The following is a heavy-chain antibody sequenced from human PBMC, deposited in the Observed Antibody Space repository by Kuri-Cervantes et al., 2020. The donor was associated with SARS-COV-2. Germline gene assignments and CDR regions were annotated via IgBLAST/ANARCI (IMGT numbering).Heavy chain of an antibody. CDR1: WFTFSDYY. Sequence: GESLKISCAASWFTFSDYYMSWIRQAPGRGLEWVSYISDGGRAKHYADSVKGRFTVSRDNAKNSLYLQMNSLRTEDTAVYFCAGAGTGWKYPIDYWGQGTLVTVSS. J-gene: IGHJ4*02. CDR3: AGAGTGWKYPIDY. CDR2: ISDGGRAK. D-gene: IGHD3-10*01. V-gene: IGHV3-11*04.